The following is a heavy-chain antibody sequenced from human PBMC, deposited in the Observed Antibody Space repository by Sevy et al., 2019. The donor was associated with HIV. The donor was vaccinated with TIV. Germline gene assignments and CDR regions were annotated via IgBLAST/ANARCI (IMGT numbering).Heavy chain of an antibody. CDR2: LSFGCGEI. CDR1: GFTFSKYS. V-gene: IGHV3-23*01. D-gene: IGHD2-8*01. CDR3: AREGCTKPHDY. Sequence: GVSLRLSCAASGFTFSKYSMSWVRQPPGKGLEWVSTLSFGCGEINYADSVKGRFTISRDNSKSSVYLQMNNLGPEDTAVYYCAREGCTKPHDYWGQGTLVTVSS. J-gene: IGHJ4*02.